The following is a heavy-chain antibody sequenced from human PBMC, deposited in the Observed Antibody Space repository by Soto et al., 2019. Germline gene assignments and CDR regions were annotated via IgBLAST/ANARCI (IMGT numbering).Heavy chain of an antibody. Sequence: QVQLVQSGAEVKKPGASVKVSCKASGYTFTSYAMHWVHQAPGQRLEWMGWINAGNGNTKYSQKFQGRVTITRDTSASTAYMELSSLRSEDTAVYYCARDHQFLNYYYMDVWGKGTTVTVSS. CDR3: ARDHQFLNYYYMDV. V-gene: IGHV1-3*01. D-gene: IGHD3-3*01. J-gene: IGHJ6*03. CDR1: GYTFTSYA. CDR2: INAGNGNT.